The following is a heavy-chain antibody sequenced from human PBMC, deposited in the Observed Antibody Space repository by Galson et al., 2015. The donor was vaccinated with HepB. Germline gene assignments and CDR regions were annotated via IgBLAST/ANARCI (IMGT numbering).Heavy chain of an antibody. Sequence: SLRLSCAASGFTFSDYSMNWVRQAPGKGLEWVSSISSNSTYIYYTDSVNGRFTISRDNAKKSLCLQMSSLRAEDTAVYYCARGPGLEFDYWGQGTLVTVSS. CDR3: ARGPGLEFDY. CDR2: ISSNSTYI. J-gene: IGHJ4*02. CDR1: GFTFSDYS. V-gene: IGHV3-21*01. D-gene: IGHD5/OR15-5a*01.